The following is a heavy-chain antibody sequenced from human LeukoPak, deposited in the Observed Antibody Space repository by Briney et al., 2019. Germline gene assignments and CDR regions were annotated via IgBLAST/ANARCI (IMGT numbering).Heavy chain of an antibody. D-gene: IGHD4-11*01. V-gene: IGHV4-4*02. CDR2: VNLQGST. CDR3: ARDHQTTDYRYDPRFDC. CDR1: GGSITSTNY. J-gene: IGHJ4*02. Sequence: SGTLSLTCGVSGGSITSTNYWTWVRQPPGKGLEWIGEVNLQGSTNYNPSLMGRVAISVDMSENHISLQLTSVTAADTAVYYCARDHQTTDYRYDPRFDCWGQGTLVTVSS.